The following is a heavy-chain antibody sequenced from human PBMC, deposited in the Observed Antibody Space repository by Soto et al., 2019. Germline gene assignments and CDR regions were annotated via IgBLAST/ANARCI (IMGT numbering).Heavy chain of an antibody. Sequence: QVQLQESGPGLVKPSQTLSLTCTVSGGSISSDDYYWSWIRQTPGRGLEWIGFIFYSGNTYYNPSLNTRASISVDTSKNQFSLKLTSVTATDTAVYYCVREGTKLSSHGYIMAAGHFDSWGQGALVTVSS. CDR1: GGSISSDDYY. V-gene: IGHV4-30-4*01. CDR3: VREGTKLSSHGYIMAAGHFDS. CDR2: IFYSGNT. D-gene: IGHD5-12*01. J-gene: IGHJ4*02.